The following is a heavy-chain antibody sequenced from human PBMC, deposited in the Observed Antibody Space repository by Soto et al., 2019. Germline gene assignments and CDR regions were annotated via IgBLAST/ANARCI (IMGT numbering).Heavy chain of an antibody. CDR2: IGTSGDT. CDR1: GFTFSSYD. V-gene: IGHV3-13*01. Sequence: EVQLVESGGGLVQPGGSLRLYCAASGFTFSSYDMHWVRQATGKGLEWVSAIGTSGDTYYPGSVKGRFTISRENAKNSLYRQRNSRRAGDTAVYYCARAYGDDFDYWGQGTLVTVSS. J-gene: IGHJ4*02. CDR3: ARAYGDDFDY. D-gene: IGHD4-17*01.